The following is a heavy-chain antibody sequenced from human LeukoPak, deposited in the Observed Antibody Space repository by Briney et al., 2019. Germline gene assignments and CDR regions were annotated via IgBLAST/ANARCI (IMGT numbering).Heavy chain of an antibody. CDR1: GYTFTSYD. V-gene: IGHV1-8*01. J-gene: IGHJ3*02. CDR2: MNPNSGNT. Sequence: VASVKVSCKASGYTFTSYDINWVRQATGQGLEWMGWMNPNSGNTGYAQKFQGRVTMTRNTSISTAYMELSSLRSEDTAVYYCARYGIRFGELLTEDAFDIWGQGTMVTVSS. CDR3: ARYGIRFGELLTEDAFDI. D-gene: IGHD3-10*01.